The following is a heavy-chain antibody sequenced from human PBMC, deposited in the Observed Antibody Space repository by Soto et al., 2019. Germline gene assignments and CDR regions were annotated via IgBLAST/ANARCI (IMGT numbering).Heavy chain of an antibody. Sequence: SGGSLRLSCAASGFTFSSYWMHWVRQAPGKGLVWVSRINSDGSSTSYADSVKGRFTISRNNAKNTLYLQMNSLRAEDTAVYYCARGGSLNWYFDLWGRGTLVTVSS. D-gene: IGHD1-26*01. CDR3: ARGGSLNWYFDL. J-gene: IGHJ2*01. V-gene: IGHV3-74*01. CDR2: INSDGSST. CDR1: GFTFSSYW.